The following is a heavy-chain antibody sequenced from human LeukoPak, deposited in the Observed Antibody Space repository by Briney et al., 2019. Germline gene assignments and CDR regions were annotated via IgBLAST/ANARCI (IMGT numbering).Heavy chain of an antibody. J-gene: IGHJ4*02. V-gene: IGHV4-34*01. CDR3: ARRPIRGYSYGLHYFDY. D-gene: IGHD5-18*01. CDR1: GGSFSGYY. CDR2: INHCGST. Sequence: KPSETLSLTCAVYGGSFSGYYWSWIRQPPGKGLEWIGEINHCGSTNYNPSLKSRVTISVDTSKNQFSLKLSSVTAADTAVYYCARRPIRGYSYGLHYFDYWGQGTLVTVSS.